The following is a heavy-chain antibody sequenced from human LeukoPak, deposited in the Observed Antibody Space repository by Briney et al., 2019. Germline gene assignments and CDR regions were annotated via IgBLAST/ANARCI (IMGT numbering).Heavy chain of an antibody. D-gene: IGHD2-21*01. Sequence: GGSLRLSCAASGFTLSGYAMSWVRQAPGKGLEWVSAISDSGNTYHADSVKGRFTISRDSSKNTLFLQMNRLRPEDAAVYYCAKAPVTTCRGAYCYPFDYWGQGTLVTVSS. J-gene: IGHJ4*02. CDR2: ISDSGNT. V-gene: IGHV3-23*01. CDR3: AKAPVTTCRGAYCYPFDY. CDR1: GFTLSGYA.